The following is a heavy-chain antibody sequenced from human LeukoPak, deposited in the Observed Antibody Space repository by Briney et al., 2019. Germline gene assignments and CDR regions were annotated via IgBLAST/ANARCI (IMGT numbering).Heavy chain of an antibody. J-gene: IGHJ4*02. CDR2: IYYSGST. V-gene: IGHV4-59*01. Sequence: SETLSLTCTVSGGSISSYYWSWIRQPPGKGLEWIGYIYYSGSTNYNPSLKSRVTISVDTSKNQFSPKLSSVTAADTAVYYCARDRRADPTFDYWGQGTLVTVSS. D-gene: IGHD6-6*01. CDR3: ARDRRADPTFDY. CDR1: GGSISSYY.